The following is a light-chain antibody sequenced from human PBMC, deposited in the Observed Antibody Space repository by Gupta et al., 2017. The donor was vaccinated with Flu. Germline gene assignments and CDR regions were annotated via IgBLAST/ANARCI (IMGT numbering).Light chain of an antibody. CDR3: CSYAGSYTHVV. V-gene: IGLV2-11*01. Sequence: QSALTPPRSVSGSPGQSVTIPCTGTSSDVGGYSYVSWYQQHPAKAPNLMIYDVSKRPSGVPDRFSGSKSGNTASLTISGLQAEDEADYYCCSYAGSYTHVVFGGGTKLTVL. CDR2: DVS. CDR1: SSDVGGYSY. J-gene: IGLJ2*01.